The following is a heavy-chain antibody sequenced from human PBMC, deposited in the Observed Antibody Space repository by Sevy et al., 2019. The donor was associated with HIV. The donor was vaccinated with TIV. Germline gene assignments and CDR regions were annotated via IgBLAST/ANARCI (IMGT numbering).Heavy chain of an antibody. CDR3: ARVASFYDSVWGMYRRGDAFDI. CDR2: INHSGRK. V-gene: IGHV4-34*01. Sequence: SETLSLTCAVSGGSFSSHYWTWIRQPPGKGLEWIGAINHSGRKNYNPSLKSRVTVSVATSKNQLSLKLNSVTAADTAVYYCARVASFYDSVWGMYRRGDAFDIWGQGTMVTVSS. D-gene: IGHD3-16*01. J-gene: IGHJ3*02. CDR1: GGSFSSHY.